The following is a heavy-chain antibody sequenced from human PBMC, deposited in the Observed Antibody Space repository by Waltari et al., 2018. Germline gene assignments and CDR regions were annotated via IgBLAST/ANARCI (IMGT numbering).Heavy chain of an antibody. J-gene: IGHJ4*02. CDR3: ARQVGDYYDSTGSLDY. Sequence: QVQLQESGPGLVKPSETLSLTCAVPGYSISIRYYWGWIRQPPGKGLEWIASIYHSGSTYYNPSLKSRVTILVDMSNNQFSLKLSSVTAADTAVYYCARQVGDYYDSTGSLDYWGQGALVTVSS. CDR1: GYSISIRYY. D-gene: IGHD3-22*01. V-gene: IGHV4-38-2*01. CDR2: IYHSGST.